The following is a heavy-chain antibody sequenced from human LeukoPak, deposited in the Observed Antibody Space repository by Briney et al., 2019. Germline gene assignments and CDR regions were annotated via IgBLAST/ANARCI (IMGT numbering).Heavy chain of an antibody. Sequence: SETLSLTCTVSGGSISSYYWSWIRQPAGKGLEWTGRIYTSGSTNYNPSLKSRVTMSVDTSKNQFSLKLSSVTAADTAVYYCARDRPSDIVVVPAAMREYYYMDVWGKGTTVTVSS. J-gene: IGHJ6*03. CDR2: IYTSGST. D-gene: IGHD2-2*01. V-gene: IGHV4-4*07. CDR1: GGSISSYY. CDR3: ARDRPSDIVVVPAAMREYYYMDV.